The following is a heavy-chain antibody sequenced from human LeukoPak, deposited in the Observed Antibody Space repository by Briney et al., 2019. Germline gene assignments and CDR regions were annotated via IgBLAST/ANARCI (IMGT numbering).Heavy chain of an antibody. CDR1: GFTFSSCP. Sequence: GRSLRLSCAASGFTFSSCPMHWVRQAPGKGLEWVALISYDGSNKYYADSVKGRFTISRDNSKNTLYLQMNSLRAEDTAVYYCAKLPRSSGWYLFGGYYFDYWGQGTLVTVSS. D-gene: IGHD6-19*01. V-gene: IGHV3-30-3*01. CDR2: ISYDGSNK. J-gene: IGHJ4*02. CDR3: AKLPRSSGWYLFGGYYFDY.